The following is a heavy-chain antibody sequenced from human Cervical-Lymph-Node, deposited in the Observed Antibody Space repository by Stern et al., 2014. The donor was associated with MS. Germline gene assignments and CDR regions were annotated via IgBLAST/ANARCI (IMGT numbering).Heavy chain of an antibody. V-gene: IGHV3-9*01. CDR3: AKDISERHYYFDS. Sequence: QLVESGGGSVQPGRSLRLSCAASGFTFDACAMHWVRQAPGKGLEWVSGISWNSNNIGYADSVRGRFTISRDNAKNSLYLQMNGLRPEDTALYYCAKDISERHYYFDSWGEGTLVTVSS. J-gene: IGHJ4*02. CDR1: GFTFDACA. CDR2: ISWNSNNI. D-gene: IGHD3-16*02.